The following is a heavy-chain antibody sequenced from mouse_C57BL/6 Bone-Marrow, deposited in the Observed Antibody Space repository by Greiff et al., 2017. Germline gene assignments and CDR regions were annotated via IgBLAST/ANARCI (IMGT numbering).Heavy chain of an antibody. V-gene: IGHV5-9*01. CDR1: GFTFSSYS. D-gene: IGHD1-1*01. J-gene: IGHJ1*03. Sequence: EVHLVQSGGGLVKPGGSLKLSCAASGFTFSSYSMSWVRQTPEQRLQWVAAISGGGGNTYYPDSVKGRFTLSRDNDTNILYLQLSSLRSEDTALYYCSRQVTTVLAKKYFDVWGTGTTVTVSS. CDR2: ISGGGGNT. CDR3: SRQVTTVLAKKYFDV.